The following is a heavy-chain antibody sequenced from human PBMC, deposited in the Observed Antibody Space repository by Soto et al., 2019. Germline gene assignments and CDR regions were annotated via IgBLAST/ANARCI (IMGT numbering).Heavy chain of an antibody. J-gene: IGHJ6*02. CDR1: GFTFSSYA. CDR3: ARAGAPFMVYYYGMDV. D-gene: IGHD3-10*01. CDR2: ISYDGSNK. V-gene: IGHV3-30-3*01. Sequence: LRLSCAASGFTFSSYAMHWVRQAPGKGLEWVAVISYDGSNKYYADSVKGRFTISRDNSKNTLYLQMNSLRAEDTAVYYCARAGAPFMVYYYGMDVWGQGTTVTSP.